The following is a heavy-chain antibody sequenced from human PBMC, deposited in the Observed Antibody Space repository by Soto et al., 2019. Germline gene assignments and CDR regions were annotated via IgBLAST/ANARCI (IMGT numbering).Heavy chain of an antibody. J-gene: IGHJ4*02. Sequence: EVQLVESGGGLVKPGGSLRLSCATSGFTFRPAWLSWVRQAPGKGLERVALIKSKTSGETKDYGVPVKGRFTISRDDSINTVFLQMYSLRTEDTAVYYCAADDAARRVGELDYWGQGLLVTVSS. CDR1: GFTFRPAW. V-gene: IGHV3-15*05. D-gene: IGHD3-10*01. CDR2: IKSKTSGETK. CDR3: AADDAARRVGELDY.